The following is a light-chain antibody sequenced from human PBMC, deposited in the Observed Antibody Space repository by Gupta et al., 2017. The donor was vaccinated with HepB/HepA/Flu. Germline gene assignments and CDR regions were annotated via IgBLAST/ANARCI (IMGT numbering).Light chain of an antibody. V-gene: IGLV2-23*02. J-gene: IGLJ2*01. Sequence: SALTQPASVSGSPGKSITISWFQQHPGQAPKLIIYEVSNRPSGVSNRFSGSKSGNTASLTIAGRQGEDEADYYCCSYAGSVGFGGGDKV. CDR2: EVS. CDR3: CSYAGSVG.